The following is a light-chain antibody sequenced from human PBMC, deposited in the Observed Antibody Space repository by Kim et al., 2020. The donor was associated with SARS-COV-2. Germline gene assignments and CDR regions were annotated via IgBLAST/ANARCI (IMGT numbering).Light chain of an antibody. Sequence: GQSITISCTGTSSDVGGYNYVSWYQQHPGKAPKRMIYDVNKRPSGVSNRFSGSKSGNTASLTISGLQAEDEADYYCSSYTSSSTSVFGTGTKVTVL. J-gene: IGLJ1*01. CDR1: SSDVGGYNY. V-gene: IGLV2-14*03. CDR3: SSYTSSSTSV. CDR2: DVN.